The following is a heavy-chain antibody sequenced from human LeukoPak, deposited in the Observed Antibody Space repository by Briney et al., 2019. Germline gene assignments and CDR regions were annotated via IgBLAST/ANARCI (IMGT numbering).Heavy chain of an antibody. CDR1: GFTFSSYS. J-gene: IGHJ4*02. CDR3: ASQTTVKYYFDY. CDR2: ISSSSSYI. D-gene: IGHD4-17*01. Sequence: GGSLRLSCAASGFTFSSYSMNWVRQAPGKGLEWVSSISSSSSYIYYADSVKGRFTISRDNSKNTLYLQVNSLRAEDTAVYYCASQTTVKYYFDYWGQGTLVTVSS. V-gene: IGHV3-21*04.